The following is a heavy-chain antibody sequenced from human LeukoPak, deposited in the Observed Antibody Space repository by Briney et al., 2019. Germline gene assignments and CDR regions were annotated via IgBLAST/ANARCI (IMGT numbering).Heavy chain of an antibody. CDR2: ISSSSSYI. D-gene: IGHD2-15*01. J-gene: IGHJ4*02. Sequence: PGGSLKLSCAASGFTFSSYSMNWVRQAPGKGLEWVSSISSSSSYIYYADSVKGRFTISRDNAKNSLYLQMNSLRAEDTAVYYCARGSGGSYNNDYWGQGTLVTVSS. V-gene: IGHV3-21*01. CDR3: ARGSGGSYNNDY. CDR1: GFTFSSYS.